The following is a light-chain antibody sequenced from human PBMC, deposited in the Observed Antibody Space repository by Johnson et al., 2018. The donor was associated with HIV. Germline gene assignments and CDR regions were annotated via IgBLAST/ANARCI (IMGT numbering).Light chain of an antibody. V-gene: IGLV1-51*01. CDR3: GKWDSSLRTGF. CDR2: DNN. J-gene: IGLJ1*01. Sequence: QSVLTQPPSVSAAPGQKVTISCSGSSCDIGNNYVSCHQQLPGTAPKLLIYDNNKRPSGIPDRISGSKSGTSATLGITGLQTGDEADYYCGKWDSSLRTGFFGTGTKVTVL. CDR1: SCDIGNNY.